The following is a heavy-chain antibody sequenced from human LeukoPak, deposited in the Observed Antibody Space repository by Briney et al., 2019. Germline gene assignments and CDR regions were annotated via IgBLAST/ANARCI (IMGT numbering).Heavy chain of an antibody. CDR2: ISGSGGST. V-gene: IGHV3-23*01. CDR1: GFTFSSYA. D-gene: IGHD3-9*01. CDR3: AKDRKFSRVTTGQRDY. Sequence: GGSLRLSCAASGFTFSSYAMSWVRQAPGKGLEWVSAISGSGGSTYYADSVKGRFTISRDNSKNTLYLQMNSLRAEDTAVYYCAKDRKFSRVTTGQRDYWGQGTLVTVSS. J-gene: IGHJ4*02.